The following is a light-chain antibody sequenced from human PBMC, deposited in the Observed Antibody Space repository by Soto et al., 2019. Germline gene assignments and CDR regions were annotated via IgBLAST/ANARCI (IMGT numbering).Light chain of an antibody. J-gene: IGKJ1*01. CDR1: QSISSNY. CDR3: QQYGSSPKT. Sequence: EIVLTQSPGTLSLSPGERATLSCRASQSISSNYLAWYQQKPGQAPRLLIHGASNRATGLPDRFSGSGSGTDFTLTISRLEPEDFAVYYCQQYGSSPKTFGQGTKVEIK. V-gene: IGKV3-20*01. CDR2: GAS.